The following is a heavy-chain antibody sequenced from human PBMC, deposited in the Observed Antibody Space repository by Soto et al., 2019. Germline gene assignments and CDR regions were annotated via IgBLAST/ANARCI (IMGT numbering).Heavy chain of an antibody. CDR3: AIGKVVVAATTYNWFDP. D-gene: IGHD2-15*01. CDR2: IYYSGST. Sequence: PSDTLSLTCTVSGGSISSGDYYWSWIRQPPGKGLEWIGYIYYSGSTYYNPSLKSRVTISVDTSKNQFSLKLSSVTAADAAVYYCAIGKVVVAATTYNWFDPWGQGTLVTVSS. V-gene: IGHV4-30-4*02. J-gene: IGHJ5*02. CDR1: GGSISSGDYY.